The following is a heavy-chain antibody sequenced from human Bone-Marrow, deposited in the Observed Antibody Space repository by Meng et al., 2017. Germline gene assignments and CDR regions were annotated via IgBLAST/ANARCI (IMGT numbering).Heavy chain of an antibody. D-gene: IGHD1-26*01. J-gene: IGHJ4*02. Sequence: ASVKVSCKTSGYSFDIYDVNWVRQAPGQGLEWMGWISGYNGDTKYRESLQCRVTMTTETSTSTAYLELRSLTSDDTAVYYCTRVSGGSFVGAADYWGQGTLVTVSS. CDR2: ISGYNGDT. V-gene: IGHV1-18*01. CDR3: TRVSGGSFVGAADY. CDR1: GYSFDIYD.